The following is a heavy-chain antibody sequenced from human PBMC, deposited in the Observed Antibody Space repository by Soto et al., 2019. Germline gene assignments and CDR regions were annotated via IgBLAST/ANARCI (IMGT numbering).Heavy chain of an antibody. CDR3: AKMARGVYTQNYYYYGMDV. D-gene: IGHD4-4*01. CDR1: GFTFSNYA. CDR2: ISGSGGST. Sequence: PGGSLRLSCAASGFTFSNYAMNWVRQAPGKGLEWVSAISGSGGSTYYADSVKGRFTISRDNSKNTLYLQMNSLSAEDTAVYYCAKMARGVYTQNYYYYGMDVWGQGTTVTVSS. J-gene: IGHJ6*02. V-gene: IGHV3-23*01.